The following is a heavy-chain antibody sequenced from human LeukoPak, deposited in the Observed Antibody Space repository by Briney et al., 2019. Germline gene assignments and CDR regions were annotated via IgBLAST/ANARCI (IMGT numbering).Heavy chain of an antibody. CDR2: ISWNSGSI. J-gene: IGHJ5*02. CDR1: GFTFDDYA. V-gene: IGHV3-9*01. Sequence: GRSLRLSCAASGFTFDDYAMHWVRQAPGKGLEWVSGISWNSGSIGYADSVNGRFTISRDNAKNSLYLQMNSLRAEDTALYYCAKDGKYSSSYRWRQGTLVTVSS. CDR3: AKDGKYSSSYR. D-gene: IGHD6-6*01.